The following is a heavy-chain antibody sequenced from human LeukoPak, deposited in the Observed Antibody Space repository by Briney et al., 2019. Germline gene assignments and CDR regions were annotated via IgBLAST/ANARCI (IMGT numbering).Heavy chain of an antibody. CDR1: GFTFSSYA. CDR2: ISASGGST. J-gene: IGHJ3*02. V-gene: IGHV3-23*01. Sequence: GGSLTLSCAASGFTFSSYAMSWVRQAPEEGVEWVSAISASGGSTYPADSVKGRFTISRDNSNNTVNLQMNSLRGEDTAVYYCVKVGGSGYYPDIWGQGTMVTVSS. CDR3: VKVGGSGYYPDI. D-gene: IGHD3-22*01.